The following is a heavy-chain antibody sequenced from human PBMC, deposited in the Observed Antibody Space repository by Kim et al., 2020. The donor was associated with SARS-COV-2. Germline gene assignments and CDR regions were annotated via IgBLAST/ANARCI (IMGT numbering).Heavy chain of an antibody. CDR1: GFTFSDYY. V-gene: IGHV3-11*05. CDR3: ARVALGSTSCYWFDP. D-gene: IGHD2-2*01. J-gene: IGHJ5*02. CDR2: ISSVTNYT. Sequence: GGSLRLSCAASGFTFSDYYMSWIRQAPGKGLEWLSYISSVTNYTKYADSVEGRFTISRDNAKNSLFLQMNSLIAEDTAAYYCARVALGSTSCYWFDPWG.